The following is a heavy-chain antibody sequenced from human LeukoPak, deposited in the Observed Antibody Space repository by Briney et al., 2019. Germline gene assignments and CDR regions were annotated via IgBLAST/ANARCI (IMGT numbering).Heavy chain of an antibody. J-gene: IGHJ6*02. CDR3: ARGGRFGEFYYGMDV. CDR2: IYHSGST. CDR1: GGSISSGGYS. Sequence: PSQTLSLTCAVSGGSISSGGYSWSWIRQPPGKGLEWIGYIYHSGSTYYNPSLKSRVTISVDRSKNQFSLKLSSVTAADTAVYYCARGGRFGEFYYGMDVWGQGTTVTVSS. V-gene: IGHV4-30-2*01. D-gene: IGHD3-10*01.